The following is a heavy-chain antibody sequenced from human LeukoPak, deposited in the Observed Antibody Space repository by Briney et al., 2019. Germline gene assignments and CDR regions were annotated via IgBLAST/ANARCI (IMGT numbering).Heavy chain of an antibody. J-gene: IGHJ3*02. V-gene: IGHV4-59*12. D-gene: IGHD2-2*01. CDR2: IYYSGST. Sequence: SETLSLTCTVSGGSISSYYWSWIRQPPGKGLEWIGYIYYSGSTNYNPSLKSRVTISVDTSKNQFSLKLSSVTAADTAVYYCAREGDIVVVPGTYEDAFDIWGRGTMVTVSS. CDR1: GGSISSYY. CDR3: AREGDIVVVPGTYEDAFDI.